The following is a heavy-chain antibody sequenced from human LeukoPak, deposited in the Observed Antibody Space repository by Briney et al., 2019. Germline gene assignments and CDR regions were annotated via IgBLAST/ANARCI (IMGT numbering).Heavy chain of an antibody. CDR1: GGSISSSSYY. J-gene: IGHJ4*02. D-gene: IGHD5-18*01. CDR2: IYYSGST. Sequence: SETLSLTCTVSGGSISSSSYYWGWIRQPPGKGLEWIGSIYYSGSTYYNPSLKSRVTISVDTSKNQFSLKLSSVTAADTAVYYCAITNPDTAMARLSYDYWGQGTLVTVSS. CDR3: AITNPDTAMARLSYDY. V-gene: IGHV4-39*01.